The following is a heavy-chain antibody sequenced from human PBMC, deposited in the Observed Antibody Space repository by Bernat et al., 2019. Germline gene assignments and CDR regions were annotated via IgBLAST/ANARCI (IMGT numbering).Heavy chain of an antibody. J-gene: IGHJ4*02. CDR1: GGSISSSDYY. D-gene: IGHD3-16*02. V-gene: IGHV4-30-4*01. CDR3: AREVELRLGELSFDY. Sequence: QLQLQESGPGLVKPSETLSLTCTVSGGSISSSDYYWSWIRQPPGKGLEWIGYIYYSGSTYYNPSLKSRVTISVDTSKNQFSLKLSSVTAADTAVYYCAREVELRLGELSFDYWGQGTLVTVSS. CDR2: IYYSGST.